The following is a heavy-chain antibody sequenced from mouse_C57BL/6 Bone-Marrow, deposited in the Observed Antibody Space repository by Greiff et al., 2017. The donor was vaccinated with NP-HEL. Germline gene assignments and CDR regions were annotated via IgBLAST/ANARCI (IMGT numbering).Heavy chain of an antibody. CDR3: AYSNYLAWFAY. CDR1: GYTFTDYY. D-gene: IGHD2-5*01. Sequence: QVQLQQSGAELVRPGASVKLSCKASGYTFTDYYINWVKQRPGQGLEWIARIYPGSGNTYYNEKFKGKATFTADTSSNTAYMQLSSLTTEDSAIYYCAYSNYLAWFAYWGQGTLVTVSA. J-gene: IGHJ3*01. V-gene: IGHV1-76*01. CDR2: IYPGSGNT.